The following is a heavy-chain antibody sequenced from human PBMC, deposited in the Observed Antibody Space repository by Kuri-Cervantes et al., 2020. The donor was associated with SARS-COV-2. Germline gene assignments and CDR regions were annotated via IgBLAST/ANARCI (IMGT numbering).Heavy chain of an antibody. CDR1: GSTFSSYA. V-gene: IGHV1-69*05. CDR2: IIPIFGTA. Sequence: SVKVSCKASGSTFSSYAISWVRQAPGQGLEWMGGIIPIFGTANYAQKFQGRVTITTDESTSTAYMELSSLRSEDTAVYYCARERASGWAGDFDYWGQGTLVTVSS. D-gene: IGHD1-26*01. CDR3: ARERASGWAGDFDY. J-gene: IGHJ4*02.